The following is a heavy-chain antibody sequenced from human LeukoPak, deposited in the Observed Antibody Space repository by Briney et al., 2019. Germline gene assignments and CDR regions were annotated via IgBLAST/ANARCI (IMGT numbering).Heavy chain of an antibody. CDR1: GFTFSSYS. J-gene: IGHJ3*02. CDR3: ARESGVKGIAAFDI. V-gene: IGHV3-48*01. CDR2: ISSSSSTI. D-gene: IGHD1-26*01. Sequence: GGSLRLSCAASGFTFSSYSMNWVRQAPGKGLEWVSYISSSSSTIYYADSAKGRFTISRDNAKNSLYLQMNSLRAEDTAVYYCARESGVKGIAAFDIWGQGTMVTVSS.